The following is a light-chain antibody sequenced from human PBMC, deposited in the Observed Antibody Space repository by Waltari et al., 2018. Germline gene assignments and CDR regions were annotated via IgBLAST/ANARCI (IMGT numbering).Light chain of an antibody. CDR3: QSYDSSLSGYV. CDR2: GNS. CDR1: SSNIGAGYD. J-gene: IGLJ1*01. Sequence: QSVLTQPPSVSGAPGQRVTIPCTGSSSNIGAGYDLHWYPQLPGTAPKLLLYGNSNRPSGVPDRFSGSKSGTSASLAITGLQAEDEADYYCQSYDSSLSGYVFGTGTKVTVL. V-gene: IGLV1-40*01.